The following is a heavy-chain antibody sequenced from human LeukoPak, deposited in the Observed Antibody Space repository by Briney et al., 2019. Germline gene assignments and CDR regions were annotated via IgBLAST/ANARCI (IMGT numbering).Heavy chain of an antibody. CDR1: GGSISSYY. J-gene: IGHJ6*02. V-gene: IGHV4-59*12. CDR2: IYYSGST. D-gene: IGHD6-19*01. CDR3: AREFARRPAVAGHYYYYYGMDV. Sequence: SETLSLTCTVSGGSISSYYWSWIRQPPGKGLEWIGYIYYSGSTNYNPSLKSRVTISVDTSKNQFSLKLSSVTAADTAVYYCAREFARRPAVAGHYYYYYGMDVWGQGTTVTVSS.